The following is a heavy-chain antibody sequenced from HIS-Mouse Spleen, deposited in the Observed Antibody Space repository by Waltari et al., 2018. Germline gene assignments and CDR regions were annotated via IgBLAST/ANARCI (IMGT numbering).Heavy chain of an antibody. CDR1: GGSFSGYY. J-gene: IGHJ4*02. CDR3: ARGRDSGSYYFDY. D-gene: IGHD1-26*01. CDR2: INHSGST. V-gene: IGHV4-34*01. Sequence: QVQLQQWGAGLLKPSETLSLTCAVYGGSFSGYYWSWNRQPPGKGLEWIGEINHSGSTNYNPSLKSRVTISVDTSKNQFSLKLSSVTAADTAVYYCARGRDSGSYYFDYWGQGTLVTVSS.